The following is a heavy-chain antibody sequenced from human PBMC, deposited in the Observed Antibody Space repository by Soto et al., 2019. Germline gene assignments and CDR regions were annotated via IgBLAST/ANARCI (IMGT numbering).Heavy chain of an antibody. J-gene: IGHJ6*02. D-gene: IGHD3-9*01. CDR1: GYIFTCYH. Sequence: GASVKVSCKASGYIFTCYHIHWVRQAPGRGLEWMGWINPNSGDTEYAQNFQGRVTMTRDTSFNLVYMEMSGLMSADTAVYYCARDARGTPAFDEMDIWGQGTTVTVSS. V-gene: IGHV1-2*02. CDR3: ARDARGTPAFDEMDI. CDR2: INPNSGDT.